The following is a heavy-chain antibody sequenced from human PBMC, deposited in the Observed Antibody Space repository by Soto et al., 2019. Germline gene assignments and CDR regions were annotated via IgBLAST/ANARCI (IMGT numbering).Heavy chain of an antibody. V-gene: IGHV3-33*01. Sequence: PGGSLRLSCAASGFTFSSYGMHWVRQAPGKGLEWVAVIWYDGSNKYYADSVKGRFTISRDNSKNTLYLQMNSLRAEDTAVYYCARDESMVRGVIITVPPFVYWGQGTLVTVSS. J-gene: IGHJ4*02. CDR1: GFTFSSYG. CDR3: ARDESMVRGVIITVPPFVY. D-gene: IGHD3-10*01. CDR2: IWYDGSNK.